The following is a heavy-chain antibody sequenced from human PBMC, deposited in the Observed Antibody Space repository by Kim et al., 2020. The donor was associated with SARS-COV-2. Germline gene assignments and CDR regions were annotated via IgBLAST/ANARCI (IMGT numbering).Heavy chain of an antibody. D-gene: IGHD4-17*01. CDR2: IYYSGST. J-gene: IGHJ4*02. CDR1: GVSISSSSYY. CDR3: AQISMTSVTFDS. V-gene: IGHV4-39*07. Sequence: SETLSLSCTVSGVSISSSSYYWGWIRQPPGKGLEWIGSIYYSGSTYYNPSLKSRVTISVDASKNQFSLRLSSVTAADTALYYCAQISMTSVTFDSWGQGTLVTVSS.